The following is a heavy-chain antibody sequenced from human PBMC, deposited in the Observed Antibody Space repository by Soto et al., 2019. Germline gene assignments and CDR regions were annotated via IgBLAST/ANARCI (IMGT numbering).Heavy chain of an antibody. CDR1: GGTFSSYA. Sequence: SVKVSCKASGGTFSSYAISWVRQAPGQGLEWMGGIIPIFGTANYAQKFQGRVTITADESTSTAYMELSSLRSEDTAVYYCARHIVVVTATQTYFDYWGQGTLVTVSS. CDR2: IIPIFGTA. D-gene: IGHD2-21*02. V-gene: IGHV1-69*13. J-gene: IGHJ4*02. CDR3: ARHIVVVTATQTYFDY.